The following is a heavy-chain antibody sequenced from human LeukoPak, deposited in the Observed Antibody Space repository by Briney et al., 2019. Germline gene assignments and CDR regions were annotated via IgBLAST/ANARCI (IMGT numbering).Heavy chain of an antibody. CDR1: GASISSYY. V-gene: IGHV4-59*01. CDR3: ARVGGGSYSRAIDY. CDR2: IYYSGST. Sequence: SETLSLTCSVSGASISSYYWSWIRQPPGKGLEWIGYIYYSGSTNYNPSLKSRVTISVDTSKNQFSLKLSSVTAADTAVYYCARVGGGSYSRAIDYWGQGTLVTVSS. J-gene: IGHJ4*02. D-gene: IGHD1-26*01.